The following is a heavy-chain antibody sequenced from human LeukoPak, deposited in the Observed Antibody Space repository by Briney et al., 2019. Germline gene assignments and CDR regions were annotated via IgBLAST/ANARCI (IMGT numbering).Heavy chain of an antibody. J-gene: IGHJ6*03. CDR3: ARVPGEDRFLEWSISSYYMDV. V-gene: IGHV3-30*04. D-gene: IGHD3-3*01. CDR1: GFTFSSYA. CDR2: ISYDGSNK. Sequence: PGGSLRLSCAASGFTFSSYAMHWVRQAPGKGLEWVAVISYDGSNKYYADFVKVRFTISRDNSKNTLYLQMNSLRAEDTAVYYCARVPGEDRFLEWSISSYYMDVWGKGTTVTVSS.